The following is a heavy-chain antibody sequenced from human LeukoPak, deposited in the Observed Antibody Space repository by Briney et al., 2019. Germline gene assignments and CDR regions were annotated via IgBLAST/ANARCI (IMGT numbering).Heavy chain of an antibody. CDR3: ARDVVGRVTGGYYYYYYMDV. CDR1: GGTFSSYA. D-gene: IGHD1-14*01. CDR2: IIPIFGTA. Sequence: ASVKVSCKASGGTFSSYAISWVRQAPGQGLEWMGGIIPIFGTANHAQKFQGRVTITADESTSTAYMELSSLRSEDTAVYYCARDVVGRVTGGYYYYYYMDVWGKGTTVTMSS. J-gene: IGHJ6*03. V-gene: IGHV1-69*13.